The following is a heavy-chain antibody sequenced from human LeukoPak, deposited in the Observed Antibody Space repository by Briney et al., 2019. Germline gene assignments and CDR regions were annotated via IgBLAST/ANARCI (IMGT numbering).Heavy chain of an antibody. CDR1: GFTFSDYY. CDR2: ISSSGSTI. Sequence: PGGSLRLSCAASGFTFSDYYMSWIRQAPGKGLEWVSYISSSGSTIYHADSVKGRFTISRDNAKNSLYLQMNSLRAEDTAVYYCARDSTDYGSNSELDYWGQGTLVTVSS. J-gene: IGHJ4*02. D-gene: IGHD4-23*01. CDR3: ARDSTDYGSNSELDY. V-gene: IGHV3-11*01.